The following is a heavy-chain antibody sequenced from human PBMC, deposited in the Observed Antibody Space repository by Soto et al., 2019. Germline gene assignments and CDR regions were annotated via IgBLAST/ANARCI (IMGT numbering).Heavy chain of an antibody. Sequence: SETLSLTCTVSGGSISSGGYYWSWIRQHPGKGLEWIGYIYYSGSTYYNPSLKSRVTISVDTSKNQFSLKLSSVTAADTAVYYCARDPPGLVGSYWYFDLWGRGTLVTVSS. CDR1: GGSISSGGYY. V-gene: IGHV4-31*03. CDR2: IYYSGST. CDR3: ARDPPGLVGSYWYFDL. J-gene: IGHJ2*01. D-gene: IGHD6-19*01.